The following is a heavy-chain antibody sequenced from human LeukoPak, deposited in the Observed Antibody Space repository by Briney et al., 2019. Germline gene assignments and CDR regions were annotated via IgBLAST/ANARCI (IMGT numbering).Heavy chain of an antibody. J-gene: IGHJ4*02. V-gene: IGHV3-23*01. Sequence: PGGSLRLSCAASGFTFSSYGMSWVRQAPGKGLEWVSAISGSGGSTYYADSVKGRFTISRDNSKNTLYLQMNSLRAEDTAVYYCATVPLQDIVATISSFDYWGQGTLVTVSS. CDR3: ATVPLQDIVATISSFDY. CDR1: GFTFSSYG. D-gene: IGHD5-12*01. CDR2: ISGSGGST.